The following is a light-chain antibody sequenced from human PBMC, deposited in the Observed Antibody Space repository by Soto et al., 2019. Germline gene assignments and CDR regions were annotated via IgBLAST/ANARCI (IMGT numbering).Light chain of an antibody. CDR1: NSNIGDNS. Sequence: QSVLTQPPSASGTPGQVFTISCSGSNSNIGDNSVNWYQQLPGTAPKLLIYSHNQRPSGVPDRFSGSKSGTSASLAISGVQSEDEADYYCAAWDDSLTGYVFGPGTKLTVL. CDR2: SHN. V-gene: IGLV1-44*01. CDR3: AAWDDSLTGYV. J-gene: IGLJ1*01.